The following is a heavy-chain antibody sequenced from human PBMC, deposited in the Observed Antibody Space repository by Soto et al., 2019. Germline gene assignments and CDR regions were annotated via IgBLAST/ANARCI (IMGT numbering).Heavy chain of an antibody. D-gene: IGHD5-12*01. CDR3: AKSRAYSGYGYYFDY. J-gene: IGHJ4*02. CDR2: ISGSGGST. Sequence: GGSLRLSCAASGFTFSSYAMSWVRQAPGKGLEWVPAISGSGGSTYYADSVKGRFTISRDNSKNTLYLQMNSLRAEDTAVYYCAKSRAYSGYGYYFDYWGQGTLVTVSS. V-gene: IGHV3-23*01. CDR1: GFTFSSYA.